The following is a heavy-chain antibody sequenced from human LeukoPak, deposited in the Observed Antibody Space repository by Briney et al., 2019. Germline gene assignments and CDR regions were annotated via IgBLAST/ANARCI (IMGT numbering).Heavy chain of an antibody. D-gene: IGHD6-19*01. V-gene: IGHV3-7*01. CDR2: IKYDESEI. Sequence: GGSLRLSCAVSGFTFSSYWMSWVRQAPGKGLEWVANIKYDESEIYYVDSVKGRFTISRDYAKNSLYLQMNSLRAEDTAVYYCARDSSSGWSFDYWGQGTLVTVSS. CDR3: ARDSSSGWSFDY. CDR1: GFTFSSYW. J-gene: IGHJ4*02.